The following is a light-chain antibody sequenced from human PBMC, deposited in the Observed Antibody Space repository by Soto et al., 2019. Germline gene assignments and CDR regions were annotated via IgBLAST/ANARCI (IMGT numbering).Light chain of an antibody. CDR2: GSS. V-gene: IGKV3-20*01. Sequence: EIVLTQSPGTLSLSPGETATLSCRASQSMAGTYLAWYQQRPGQPPRLLIYGSSSRATGIPDRFSGGGSGTAFTLTIRRLEPEDFAVYYCQLGGFGQGTKLEI. J-gene: IGKJ1*01. CDR1: QSMAGTY. CDR3: QLGG.